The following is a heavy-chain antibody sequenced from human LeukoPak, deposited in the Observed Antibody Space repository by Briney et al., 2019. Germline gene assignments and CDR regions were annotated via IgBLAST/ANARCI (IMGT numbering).Heavy chain of an antibody. Sequence: GGSLRLSCAASGFTFSDYYMSWIRQAPGKGLEWVSYISSSGSTIYYADSVKGRFTISRDNSKNTLYLQMNSLRAEDTAVYYCAKDFGHYDMSPPLDYWGQGTLVTVSS. V-gene: IGHV3-11*01. CDR2: ISSSGSTI. CDR1: GFTFSDYY. D-gene: IGHD3-9*01. J-gene: IGHJ4*02. CDR3: AKDFGHYDMSPPLDY.